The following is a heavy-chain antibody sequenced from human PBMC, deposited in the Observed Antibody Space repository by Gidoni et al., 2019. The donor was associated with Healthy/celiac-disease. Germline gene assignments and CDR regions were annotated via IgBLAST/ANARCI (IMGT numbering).Heavy chain of an antibody. CDR1: GFRFSSYA. Sequence: EVQLLESGGGLVQPGGSLRLSCAASGFRFSSYAMSWVRQAPGKGLEWVSAISGSGGSTYYADSVKGRFTISRDNSKNTLYLQMNSLRAEDTAVYYCAKDLSSSWYYYGMDVWGQGTTVTVSS. J-gene: IGHJ6*02. CDR3: AKDLSSSWYYYGMDV. D-gene: IGHD6-6*01. V-gene: IGHV3-23*01. CDR2: ISGSGGST.